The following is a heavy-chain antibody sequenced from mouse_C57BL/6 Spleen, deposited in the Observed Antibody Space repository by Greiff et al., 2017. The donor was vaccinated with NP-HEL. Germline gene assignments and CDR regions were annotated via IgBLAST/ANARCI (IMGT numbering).Heavy chain of an antibody. V-gene: IGHV1-50*01. CDR1: GYTFTSYW. Sequence: QVQLKQPGAELVKPGASVKLSCKASGYTFTSYWMPWVKQRPGQGLEWIGEIDPSDSYTNYNQKFKGKATLTVDTSSSTAYMQLSSLTSEDSAVYYCARSPDGSYYFDYWGQGTTLTVSS. CDR2: IDPSDSYT. J-gene: IGHJ2*01. D-gene: IGHD2-3*01. CDR3: ARSPDGSYYFDY.